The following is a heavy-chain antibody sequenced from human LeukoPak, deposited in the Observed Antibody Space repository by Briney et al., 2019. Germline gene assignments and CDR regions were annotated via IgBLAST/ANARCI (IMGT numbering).Heavy chain of an antibody. J-gene: IGHJ4*02. D-gene: IGHD1-7*01. Sequence: PGGSLRLSCAASGFTVSSNYMSWVRQAPGKGLEWVSVIYSGGSTYYAASVKGRFTISRDNSKNTIYLQMDSLRAEDTAIYYCARDYWWNYDYWGQGTLVTVSS. V-gene: IGHV3-53*05. CDR2: IYSGGST. CDR1: GFTVSSNY. CDR3: ARDYWWNYDY.